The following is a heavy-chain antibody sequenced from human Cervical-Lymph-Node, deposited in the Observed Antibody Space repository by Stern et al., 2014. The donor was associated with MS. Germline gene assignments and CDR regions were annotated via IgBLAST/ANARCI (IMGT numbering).Heavy chain of an antibody. Sequence: VQLVESGAEVKKPGSSVKVSCKASGGTFSSYAINWVRQAPGQGLEWMGGIILLFGTANYAQKFQGRVTITADESTSTAYMELSSLRSEDTAVYYCARGSTVVTDYFDYWGQGTLVTVSS. D-gene: IGHD4-23*01. CDR2: IILLFGTA. CDR1: GGTFSSYA. V-gene: IGHV1-69*01. J-gene: IGHJ4*02. CDR3: ARGSTVVTDYFDY.